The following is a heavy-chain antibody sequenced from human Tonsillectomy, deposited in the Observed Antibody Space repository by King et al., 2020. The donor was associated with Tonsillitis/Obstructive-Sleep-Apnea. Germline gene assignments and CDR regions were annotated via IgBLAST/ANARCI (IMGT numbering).Heavy chain of an antibody. D-gene: IGHD4-17*01. CDR2: IYPADSDT. J-gene: IGHJ5*02. V-gene: IGHV5-51*01. Sequence: QLVQSGAGVKKPGESLRISCKGSGYSFDNYWIAWVRQMPGKGLEWMGIIYPADSDTRYSPSFQGQVTISADKSISTAYLQWSSLKASDTAIYYCAGRGYGDYVSWFDPWGQGTLVTVSS. CDR1: GYSFDNYW. CDR3: AGRGYGDYVSWFDP.